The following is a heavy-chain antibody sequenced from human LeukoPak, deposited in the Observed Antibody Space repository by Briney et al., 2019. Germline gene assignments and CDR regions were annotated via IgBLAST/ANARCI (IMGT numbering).Heavy chain of an antibody. Sequence: PPGGSLRLSCAVSGFTVSSNYMSWVRQAPGKGLEWVSLIYSGGGTYYADSVRGRFTISRDDSKNTLYLQMNSLRAEDTAVYYCVRRAGGYSHPYDYWGQGTLVTVSS. D-gene: IGHD4-23*01. V-gene: IGHV3-53*01. J-gene: IGHJ4*02. CDR2: IYSGGGT. CDR3: VRRAGGYSHPYDY. CDR1: GFTVSSNY.